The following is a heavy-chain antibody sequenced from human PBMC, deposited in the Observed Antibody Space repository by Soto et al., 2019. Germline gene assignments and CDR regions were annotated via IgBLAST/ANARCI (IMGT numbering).Heavy chain of an antibody. J-gene: IGHJ5*02. D-gene: IGHD4-17*01. Sequence: QVQLQESGPGLVKPSQTLSLTCTVSGGSISSGGYYWSWIRQHPGKGLEWIGYIYYSGSTYYNPSLKSRVTISVDTSKNQFSLKLSSVTAEDTAVYYCARDITVTDGANWFYPWGQGTLVTVSS. CDR2: IYYSGST. CDR3: ARDITVTDGANWFYP. CDR1: GGSISSGGYY. V-gene: IGHV4-31*03.